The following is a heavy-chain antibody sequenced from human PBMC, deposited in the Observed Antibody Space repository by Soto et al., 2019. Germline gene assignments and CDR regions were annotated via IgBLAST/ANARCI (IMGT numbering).Heavy chain of an antibody. CDR2: IYRTGST. CDR3: ASRDPGTSVDY. CDR1: GGSFTSNNW. V-gene: IGHV4-4*02. J-gene: IGHJ4*02. Sequence: SETLSLTCAVPGGSFTSNNWWTWVRQPPGQGLEWIGEIYRTGSTNYNPSLKSRVTISLDKSENQFSLKVTSLTAADTAVYYCASRDPGTSVDYWGQGTLVTVSS. D-gene: IGHD1-7*01.